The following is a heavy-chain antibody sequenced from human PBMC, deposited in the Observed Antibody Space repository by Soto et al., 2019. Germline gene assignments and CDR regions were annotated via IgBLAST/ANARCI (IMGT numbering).Heavy chain of an antibody. Sequence: ASAAVSSTASGYTFTSYAMHWVRQAPGQRLEWMGWINAGNGNTKYSQKFQGRVTITRDTSASTAYMELSSLRSEDTAVYYCARDRVAAAGTVDYWGQGTLVTVSS. CDR1: GYTFTSYA. D-gene: IGHD6-13*01. CDR2: INAGNGNT. CDR3: ARDRVAAAGTVDY. J-gene: IGHJ4*02. V-gene: IGHV1-3*01.